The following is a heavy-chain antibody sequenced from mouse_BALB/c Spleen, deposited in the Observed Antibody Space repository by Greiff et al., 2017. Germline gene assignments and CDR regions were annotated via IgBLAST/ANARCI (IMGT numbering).Heavy chain of an antibody. CDR2: IDPSDSYT. D-gene: IGHD1-1*01. Sequence: QVQLQQPGAELVKPGASVKLSCKASGYTFTSYWMHWVKQRPGQGLEWIGEIDPSDSYTNYNQKFKGKATLTVDKSSSTAYMQLSSLTSEDSAVYYCARGYGSSYGYWGQGTTLTVSS. CDR3: ARGYGSSYGY. J-gene: IGHJ2*01. CDR1: GYTFTSYW. V-gene: IGHV1-69*02.